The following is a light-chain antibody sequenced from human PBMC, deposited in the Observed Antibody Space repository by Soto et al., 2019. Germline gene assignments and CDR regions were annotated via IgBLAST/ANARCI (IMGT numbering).Light chain of an antibody. CDR1: SSDVGGYNY. Sequence: QSVLTQPASVSGSPGQSITISCTGTSSDVGGYNYVSWCQQHPGKAPKLMIYGVTNRPSGVSNRFSGSKSGNTASLTISGLQAEDEADYYCISYTSSNTWVFGGGTKLTVL. J-gene: IGLJ3*02. CDR3: ISYTSSNTWV. CDR2: GVT. V-gene: IGLV2-14*03.